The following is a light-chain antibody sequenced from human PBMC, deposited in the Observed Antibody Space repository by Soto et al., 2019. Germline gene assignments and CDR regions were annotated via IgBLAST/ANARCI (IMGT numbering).Light chain of an antibody. Sequence: QSVLTQPPSASGTPGQRVTISCSGSSSNIGSNYVYWYQQLPGPAPKLLIYSNNQRPSGVPDRFSGSKSGTSASLAISGLRSEDEADYYCAEWDDSLRGPNWVFGGGTKVTVL. CDR2: SNN. J-gene: IGLJ3*02. V-gene: IGLV1-47*02. CDR1: SSNIGSNY. CDR3: AEWDDSLRGPNWV.